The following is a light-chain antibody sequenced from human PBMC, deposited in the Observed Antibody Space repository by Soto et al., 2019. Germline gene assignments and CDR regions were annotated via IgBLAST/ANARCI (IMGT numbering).Light chain of an antibody. J-gene: IGKJ2*01. Sequence: AIQMTPSPYSLSASVGDRVTITCRASQGTRNDLGLYQQKPGKAPQLLSYAASRLQSGAQSRFSGSGSGTDFTLTISSLQAEDFATYYCLRDYNYPYTVGQGTKLEIK. CDR3: LRDYNYPYT. CDR1: QGTRND. CDR2: AAS. V-gene: IGKV1-6*01.